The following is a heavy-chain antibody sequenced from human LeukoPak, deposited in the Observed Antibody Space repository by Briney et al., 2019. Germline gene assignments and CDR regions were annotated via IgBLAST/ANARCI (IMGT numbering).Heavy chain of an antibody. CDR3: ATDDGVYSGYGLDY. D-gene: IGHD5-12*01. J-gene: IGHJ4*02. CDR1: GFTFSSYA. Sequence: GGSLRLSCAASGFTFSSYAMSWVRQAPGKGLEWVSAISGSGGSTYYADSVKGRFTISRDNSKNTLYLQMNSLRAEDTAVYYCATDDGVYSGYGLDYWGQGTLVTVSS. CDR2: ISGSGGST. V-gene: IGHV3-23*01.